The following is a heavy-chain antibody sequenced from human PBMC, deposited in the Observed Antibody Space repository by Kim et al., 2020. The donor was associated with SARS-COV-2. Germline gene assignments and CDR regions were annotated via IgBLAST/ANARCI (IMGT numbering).Heavy chain of an antibody. CDR2: ISYDGSNK. Sequence: GGSLRLSCAASGFTFSSYGMHWVRQAPGKGLEWVAVISYDGSNKYYADSVKGRFTISRDNSKNTLYLQMNSLRAEDTAVYYCAKAMGHDYCDWHAFGSWGQGTMVTVSS. J-gene: IGHJ3*02. V-gene: IGHV3-30*18. D-gene: IGHD4-17*01. CDR1: GFTFSSYG. CDR3: AKAMGHDYCDWHAFGS.